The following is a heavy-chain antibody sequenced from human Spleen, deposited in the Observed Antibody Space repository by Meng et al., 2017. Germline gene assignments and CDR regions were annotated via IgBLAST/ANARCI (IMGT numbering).Heavy chain of an antibody. CDR2: MNEDGTTI. J-gene: IGHJ4*02. Sequence: EVQLVESGGGLVQPGGSLRLSCAASGFTVSSFWMHWVRQAPGKGLVWVARMNEDGTTISHAGSVRGRFTISRDSARNTLDLQMNSLRAEDTALYYCVRDFGGNSDHWGQGTLVTVSS. CDR3: VRDFGGNSDH. CDR1: GFTVSSFW. V-gene: IGHV3-74*01. D-gene: IGHD4-23*01.